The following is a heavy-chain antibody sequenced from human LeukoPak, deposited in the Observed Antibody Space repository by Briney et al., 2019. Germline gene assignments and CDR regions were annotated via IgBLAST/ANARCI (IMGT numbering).Heavy chain of an antibody. Sequence: SETLSLTCSVSGGSISSSSNFWGWIRQPPGEGLGLEWIGSIYYSGSTYYNPSLKSRVTVYVDTSKNQFSLKLSSVTAADTAVYYCARHGDSGYDYFEYWGQGTLVTASS. CDR1: GGSISSSSNF. CDR3: ARHGDSGYDYFEY. V-gene: IGHV4-39*01. J-gene: IGHJ4*02. CDR2: IYYSGST. D-gene: IGHD5-12*01.